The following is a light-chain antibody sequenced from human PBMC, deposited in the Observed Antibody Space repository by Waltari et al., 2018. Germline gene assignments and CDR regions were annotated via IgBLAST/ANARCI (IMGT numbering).Light chain of an antibody. V-gene: IGLV1-51*01. CDR2: DDD. J-gene: IGLJ2*01. CDR1: SSNIGRSY. CDR3: GTWDSGLSVVV. Sequence: QSVLTQPPSVSAAPGQRVTISCSGSSSNIGRSYVCWYQHVPGTAPKLLIYDDDKLLPGIPGRFSGSKSGTSAVLGITGLQTEDEADYYCGTWDSGLSVVVFGGGTRLTVL.